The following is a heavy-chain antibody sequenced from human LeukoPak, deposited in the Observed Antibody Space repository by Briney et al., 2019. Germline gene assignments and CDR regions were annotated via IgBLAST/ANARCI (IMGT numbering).Heavy chain of an antibody. D-gene: IGHD3-16*01. CDR2: INPNSGGT. V-gene: IGHV1-2*02. CDR1: GYTFTDYF. CDR3: ASGGLPIYYYYMDV. Sequence: ASVKVSCKASGYTFTDYFLHWVRQAPGQGLEWMGWINPNSGGTNYAQKFQGRVTMTRDTSISTAYMDLSRLRSDDTAVYFCASGGLPIYYYYMDVWGKGTTVTVSS. J-gene: IGHJ6*03.